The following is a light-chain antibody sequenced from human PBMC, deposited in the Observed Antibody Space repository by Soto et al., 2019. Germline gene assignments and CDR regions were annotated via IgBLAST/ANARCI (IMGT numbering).Light chain of an antibody. CDR1: SSDVGGYNY. CDR2: DVS. CDR3: SSYTSSSTYV. Sequence: QSALTQPASVSGSPGQSITISCTGTSSDVGGYNYVSWYQQHPGKAPKLMIYDVSNRPSGVSKRFSGSKSGNTASLTISGLQAEDEADYSCSSYTSSSTYVFGTGTKLTVL. V-gene: IGLV2-14*01. J-gene: IGLJ1*01.